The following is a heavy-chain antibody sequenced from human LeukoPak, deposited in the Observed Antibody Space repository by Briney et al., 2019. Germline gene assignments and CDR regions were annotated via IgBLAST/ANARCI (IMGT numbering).Heavy chain of an antibody. V-gene: IGHV3-11*04. Sequence: GGSLRLSCAASGFTFSDYYMSWIRQAPGKGLEWISYIRSSGSTIYYADSVKGRFTISMDNARNSLYLQMNSLRAEDTAIYYCARGNSAWCHFDYWGQGTLVTVSS. CDR2: IRSSGSTI. D-gene: IGHD6-19*01. CDR1: GFTFSDYY. CDR3: ARGNSAWCHFDY. J-gene: IGHJ4*02.